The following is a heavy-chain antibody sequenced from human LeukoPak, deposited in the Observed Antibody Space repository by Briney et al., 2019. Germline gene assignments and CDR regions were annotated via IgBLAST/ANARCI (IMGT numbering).Heavy chain of an antibody. J-gene: IGHJ3*01. CDR2: INYGGST. CDR1: EMSFSAYY. Sequence: SETLSLTCAVSEMSFSAYYWNWIRQPPGKGLEWIGEINYGGSTKYTPSLEGRGTILIDTSKNQFSLKLTSVTAADTAVYYCARGFPPGSGSRGSHAFDVWGQGTMVTVS. V-gene: IGHV4-34*01. D-gene: IGHD6-19*01. CDR3: ARGFPPGSGSRGSHAFDV.